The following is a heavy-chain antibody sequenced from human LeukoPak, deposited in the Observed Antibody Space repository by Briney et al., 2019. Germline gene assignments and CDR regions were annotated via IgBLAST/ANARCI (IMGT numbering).Heavy chain of an antibody. Sequence: SETLSLTCTVSGGSISSSSYYWGWIRQPPGRGLEWIGSIYYSGSTYYNPSLKSRVTTSVDTSKNQFSLKLSSVTAADTAVYYCARGYSYGYFDYWGQGTLVTVSS. V-gene: IGHV4-39*07. CDR1: GGSISSSSYY. J-gene: IGHJ4*02. D-gene: IGHD5-18*01. CDR2: IYYSGST. CDR3: ARGYSYGYFDY.